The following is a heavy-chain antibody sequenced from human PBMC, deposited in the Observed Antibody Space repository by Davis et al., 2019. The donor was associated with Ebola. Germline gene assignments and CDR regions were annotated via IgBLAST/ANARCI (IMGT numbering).Heavy chain of an antibody. J-gene: IGHJ4*02. D-gene: IGHD2-21*01. CDR1: GFTFSSYW. Sequence: GESLKISCAASGFTFSSYWMHWVRQAPGKGLEWVSSITSSGTYIYYADSVKGRFTISRDNAKNSLYLHMNTLRAEDTSVYYCTRGASCGGDCFSMVDYWGQGTLVTVSS. CDR2: ITSSGTYI. CDR3: TRGASCGGDCFSMVDY. V-gene: IGHV3-21*01.